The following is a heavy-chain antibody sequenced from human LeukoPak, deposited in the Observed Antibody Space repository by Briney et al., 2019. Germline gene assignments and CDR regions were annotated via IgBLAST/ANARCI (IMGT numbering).Heavy chain of an antibody. CDR2: ISYDGSNK. CDR1: GFTFSSSG. Sequence: GGSLRLSCAASGFTFSSSGMHWVRQAPGKGLEWVAVISYDGSNKYYADSVKGRFTFSRDNSKNTLYLQMNSLRAEDTAVYYCARGSGYFLDFDYWGQGTLVTVSS. CDR3: ARGSGYFLDFDY. D-gene: IGHD3-22*01. V-gene: IGHV3-30*03. J-gene: IGHJ4*02.